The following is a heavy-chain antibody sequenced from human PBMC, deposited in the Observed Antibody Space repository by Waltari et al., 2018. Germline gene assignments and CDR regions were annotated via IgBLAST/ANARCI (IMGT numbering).Heavy chain of an antibody. V-gene: IGHV3-23*04. Sequence: EVQLVESGGGLVQPGGSLRLSCAASGFTFSSYAMSWVRQAPGKGLEWVSAISGSGGSTYYADSVKGRFTISRDNSKNTLYLQMNSLRAEDTAVYYCAKDLSVLNYYYYYYYMDVWGKGTTVTVSS. CDR2: ISGSGGST. J-gene: IGHJ6*03. D-gene: IGHD3-10*01. CDR3: AKDLSVLNYYYYYYYMDV. CDR1: GFTFSSYA.